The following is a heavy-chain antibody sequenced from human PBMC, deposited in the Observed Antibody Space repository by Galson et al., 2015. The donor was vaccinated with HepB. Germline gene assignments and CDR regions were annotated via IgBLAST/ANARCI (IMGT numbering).Heavy chain of an antibody. CDR1: GGTFSSYA. CDR3: ARASSGYYSGASAPDYYYYGMDV. CDR2: IIPIFGTA. D-gene: IGHD3-22*01. J-gene: IGHJ6*02. Sequence: SVKVSCKASGGTFSSYAISWVRQAPGQGLEWMGGIIPIFGTANYAQKFQGRVTTTADESTSTAYMELSSLRSEDTAVYYCARASSGYYSGASAPDYYYYGMDVWGQGTTVTVSS. V-gene: IGHV1-69*13.